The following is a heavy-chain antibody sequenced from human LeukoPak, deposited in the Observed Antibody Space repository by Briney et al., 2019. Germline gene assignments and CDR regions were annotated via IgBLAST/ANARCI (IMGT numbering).Heavy chain of an antibody. J-gene: IGHJ4*02. Sequence: GGSLRLSCAASGFTFSHFAMQWVRQAAGKGLEWVALVSYDGSDKHYAESVKGRFTISRDNAKNTLYLQVSSLRPEDTAVYYCASSSGWYQNTPPYYLDYWGQGALVTVSS. D-gene: IGHD6-19*01. CDR1: GFTFSHFA. CDR2: VSYDGSDK. CDR3: ASSSGWYQNTPPYYLDY. V-gene: IGHV3-30*04.